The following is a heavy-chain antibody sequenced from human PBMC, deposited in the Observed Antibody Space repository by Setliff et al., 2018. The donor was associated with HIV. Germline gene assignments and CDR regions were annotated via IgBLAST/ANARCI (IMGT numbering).Heavy chain of an antibody. D-gene: IGHD5-12*01. V-gene: IGHV1-24*01. CDR2: FDPEDGET. Sequence: ASVKVSCKVSGDTLSEVSMHWVRQAPGKGLEWMGGFDPEDGETIYAQKFQGRVTMTEDTATDTTYMELSSLISEDTAVYYCAADLGLRLFDYWGQGTLVTVSS. CDR1: GDTLSEVS. J-gene: IGHJ4*02. CDR3: AADLGLRLFDY.